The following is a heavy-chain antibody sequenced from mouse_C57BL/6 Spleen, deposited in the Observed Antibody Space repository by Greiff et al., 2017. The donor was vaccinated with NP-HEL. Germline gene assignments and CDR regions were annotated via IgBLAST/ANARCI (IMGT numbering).Heavy chain of an antibody. J-gene: IGHJ2*01. Sequence: EVKLVESEGGLVQPGSSMKLSCTASGFTFSDYYMAWVRQVPEKGLEWVANINYDGSSTYYLDSLKSRFIISRDNAKNILYLQMSSLKSEDTARCFSAREGALQFFLTGCDYWGQGTPLTVSS. V-gene: IGHV5-16*01. CDR3: AREGALQFFLTGCDY. CDR1: GFTFSDYY. D-gene: IGHD3-1*01. CDR2: INYDGSST.